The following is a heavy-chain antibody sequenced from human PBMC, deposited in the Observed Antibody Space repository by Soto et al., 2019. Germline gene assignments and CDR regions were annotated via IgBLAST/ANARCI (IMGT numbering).Heavy chain of an antibody. Sequence: SETLSLTCAVHGESFNGYYWSWIRQPPGKGLEWIGEINHSGTTNYNASLKSRVILSVDTSRNQVSLELSSLTAADTAVYYCARGISCRQYHLAYWGQGSLVTVAS. CDR3: ARGISCRQYHLAY. V-gene: IGHV4-34*01. CDR1: GESFNGYY. J-gene: IGHJ1*01. CDR2: INHSGTT. D-gene: IGHD2-2*01.